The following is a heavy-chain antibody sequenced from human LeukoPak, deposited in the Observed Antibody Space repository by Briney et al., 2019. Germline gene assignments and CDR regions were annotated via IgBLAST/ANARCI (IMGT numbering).Heavy chain of an antibody. CDR2: IWYDGSNK. CDR1: GFTFSSYG. J-gene: IGHJ4*02. V-gene: IGHV3-33*03. CDR3: VEGNSMDH. D-gene: IGHD1-7*01. Sequence: GRSLRLSCAASGFTFSSYGMHWVRQAPGKGLEWVAVIWYDGSNKYYADSVKGRFTISRDNAKNSLYLQMSSLRDEDTAVYYCVEGNSMDHWGQGTLVTVSS.